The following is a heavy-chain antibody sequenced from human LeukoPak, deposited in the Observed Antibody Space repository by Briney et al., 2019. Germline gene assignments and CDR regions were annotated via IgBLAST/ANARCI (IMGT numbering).Heavy chain of an antibody. J-gene: IGHJ3*01. CDR2: IYYSGST. V-gene: IGHV4-59*01. CDR3: ARVERLTYPL. CDR1: GGSISSYY. Sequence: SETLSLTCTVSGGSISSYYWSWIRQPPVKGLEWIGYIYYSGSTNYNPSLKSRVTISVDTSKNQFSLKLSSVTAADTAVYYCARVERLTYPLWGQGTMVTVSS. D-gene: IGHD2-21*01.